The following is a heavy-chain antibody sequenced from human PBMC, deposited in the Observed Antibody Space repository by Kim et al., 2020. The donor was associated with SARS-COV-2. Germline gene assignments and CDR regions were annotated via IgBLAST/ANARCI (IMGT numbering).Heavy chain of an antibody. V-gene: IGHV4-39*01. D-gene: IGHD3-16*01. Sequence: YFNPALKSRLTISVDPSKTQFSLKLTSVTAADTAVYYCARRSRGDGSPGYWGQGTLVTVSS. CDR3: ARRSRGDGSPGY. J-gene: IGHJ4*02.